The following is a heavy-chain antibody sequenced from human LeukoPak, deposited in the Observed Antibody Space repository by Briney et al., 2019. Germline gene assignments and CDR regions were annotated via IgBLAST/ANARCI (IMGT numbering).Heavy chain of an antibody. Sequence: PGGSLRLSCAASGFSFSSYAMYWVRQAPGKGLEWVAVISYDGSNKYYADSVKGRFTISRDNSKNTLYLQMNSLRAEDTAVYYCARDLRHQLLYCLDYWGQGTLVTVSS. CDR2: ISYDGSNK. CDR1: GFSFSSYA. CDR3: ARDLRHQLLYCLDY. J-gene: IGHJ4*02. V-gene: IGHV3-30*04. D-gene: IGHD2-2*02.